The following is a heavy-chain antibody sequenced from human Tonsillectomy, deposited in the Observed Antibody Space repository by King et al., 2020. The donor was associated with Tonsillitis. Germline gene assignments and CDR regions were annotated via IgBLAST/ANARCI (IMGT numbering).Heavy chain of an antibody. V-gene: IGHV3-7*03. CDR1: GFTFSTYW. CDR2: IKQDGSEK. J-gene: IGHJ4*02. D-gene: IGHD3-10*01. Sequence: VQLVESGGGLVQPGGSLRLSCAASGFTFSTYWMSWVRQAPGKGLEWVANIKQDGSEKYYVGSVRGRFTISRDNAKNSLYLQLNSLRAEDTAVYYCARGGVECPFGCWGQGTLVTVSS. CDR3: ARGGVECPFGC.